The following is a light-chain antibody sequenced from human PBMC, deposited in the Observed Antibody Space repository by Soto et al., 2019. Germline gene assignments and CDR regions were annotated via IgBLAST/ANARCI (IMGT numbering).Light chain of an antibody. CDR2: DAS. CDR3: QQRSNWPST. CDR1: QSVSGY. V-gene: IGKV3-11*01. Sequence: EVVLAQSPATLSLSPGESATLSCRASQSVSGYLAWYQQKPGQAPRLLMYDASNRATGIPARFSGSGSGTDFTLTISSLEPEDFAVYYCQQRSNWPSTFGGGTKVDIK. J-gene: IGKJ4*01.